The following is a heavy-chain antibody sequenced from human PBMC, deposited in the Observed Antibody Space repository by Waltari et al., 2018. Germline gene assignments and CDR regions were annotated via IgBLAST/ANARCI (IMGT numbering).Heavy chain of an antibody. D-gene: IGHD3-10*01. V-gene: IGHV3-23*01. CDR1: GFTLSSYA. CDR3: AKRGRFDY. Sequence: EVQLFESVGGLVQPGGSLRLSCASSGFTLSSYAMSWVRQAPGKGLEWVSASSGSGGSTYYADSGKGRLTIARDNSKKPLYLQMNSLRAEDTAVYCCAKRGRFDYWGQGTLVTVSS. CDR2: SSGSGGST. J-gene: IGHJ4*02.